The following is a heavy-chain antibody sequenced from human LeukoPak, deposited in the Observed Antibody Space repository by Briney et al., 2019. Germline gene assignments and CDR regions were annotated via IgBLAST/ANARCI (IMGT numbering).Heavy chain of an antibody. Sequence: GGSLRLSCAASGFTFDDYGMSWVRQAPGKGLEWVSVIYSGGSTYYADSVKGRFTISRDNSKNTLYLQMNSLRAEDTAVYYCARLRKPQYYFDYWGQGTLVTVSS. J-gene: IGHJ4*02. D-gene: IGHD1-14*01. CDR1: GFTFDDYG. CDR2: IYSGGST. V-gene: IGHV3-53*05. CDR3: ARLRKPQYYFDY.